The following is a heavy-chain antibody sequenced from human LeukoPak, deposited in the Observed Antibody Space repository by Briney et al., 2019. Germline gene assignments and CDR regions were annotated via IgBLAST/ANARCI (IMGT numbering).Heavy chain of an antibody. J-gene: IGHJ4*02. V-gene: IGHV3-30*09. D-gene: IGHD6-13*01. Sequence: GGSLRLSCAASGFSFRSYAMHWVRQAPGKGLEWVTVIANDGRDKKYADSVRGRFAISRDNSKNTVYLQMDSLRVEDMAVYYCAKDSKITSADYYFDYWGLGTLVTVSS. CDR3: AKDSKITSADYYFDY. CDR1: GFSFRSYA. CDR2: IANDGRDK.